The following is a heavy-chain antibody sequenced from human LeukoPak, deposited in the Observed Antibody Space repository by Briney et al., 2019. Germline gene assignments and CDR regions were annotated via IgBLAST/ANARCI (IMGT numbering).Heavy chain of an antibody. Sequence: SETLSLTCTVSGGSISSSSYYWGWIRQPPGKGLEWIGSIYYSGSTYYNPSLKSRVTISVDTSKNQFSLKLSSVTAADTAVYYCARSPPDDILTGYLLVHYYYYGMDVWGQGTTVTVSS. CDR3: ARSPPDDILTGYLLVHYYYYGMDV. CDR2: IYYSGST. CDR1: GGSISSSSYY. V-gene: IGHV4-39*07. D-gene: IGHD3-9*01. J-gene: IGHJ6*02.